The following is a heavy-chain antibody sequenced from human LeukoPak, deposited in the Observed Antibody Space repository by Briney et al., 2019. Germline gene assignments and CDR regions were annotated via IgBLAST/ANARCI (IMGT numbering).Heavy chain of an antibody. J-gene: IGHJ4*02. Sequence: PGGSLRLSCAASGFTFSSYAMSWVRQAPGKGLEWVSAISGSGGSTYYADSVKGRFTISRDNSKNALYLQMNSLRAEDTAVYYCAKDPLHYDSSGYYFDYWGQGTLVTVSS. CDR3: AKDPLHYDSSGYYFDY. CDR2: ISGSGGST. D-gene: IGHD3-22*01. CDR1: GFTFSSYA. V-gene: IGHV3-23*01.